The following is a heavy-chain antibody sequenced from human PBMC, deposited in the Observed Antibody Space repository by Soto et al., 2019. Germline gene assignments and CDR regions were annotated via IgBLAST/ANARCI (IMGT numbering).Heavy chain of an antibody. D-gene: IGHD6-25*01. CDR2: IKTVTDGGTT. Sequence: EVQLVESGGGLAKPGGSLRLSCAASGFTFSNDWMNWVRQAPGKGLEWVARIKTVTDGGTTEYAAPVKGRFFISRDDSKSTLYLQMNSLKTEDTAIYYCMTHAVIYSRGHWGQGTLVTVAS. CDR3: MTHAVIYSRGH. J-gene: IGHJ4*02. V-gene: IGHV3-15*01. CDR1: GFTFSNDW.